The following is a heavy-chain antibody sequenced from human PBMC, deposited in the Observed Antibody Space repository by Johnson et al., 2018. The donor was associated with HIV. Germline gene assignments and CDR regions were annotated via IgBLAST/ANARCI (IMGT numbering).Heavy chain of an antibody. J-gene: IGHJ3*02. CDR2: IRYDGSNK. V-gene: IGHV3-30*02. CDR3: AKGIAAPHDAFDI. Sequence: QVLLLESGGGVVQPGGSLRLSCAASGFTFSSYGMHWVRQAPGKGLEWVAFIRYDGSNKYYADSVKGRFTISTDNSKNTLYLQINSLRAEDTAVDYGAKGIAAPHDAFDIWGQGTLVTVSS. CDR1: GFTFSSYG. D-gene: IGHD6-6*01.